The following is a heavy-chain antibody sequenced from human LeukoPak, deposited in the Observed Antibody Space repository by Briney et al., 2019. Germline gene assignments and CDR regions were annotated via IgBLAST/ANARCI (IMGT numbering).Heavy chain of an antibody. J-gene: IGHJ4*02. CDR1: GGSINNYY. D-gene: IGHD3-22*01. V-gene: IGHV4-59*08. CDR3: ARGYYDPHDY. CDR2: IYHSGST. Sequence: PSETLSLTSTVSGGSINNYYWSWIRQPPGKGLEWIGSIYHSGSTYYNPSLKSRVTISVDTSKNQFSLKLSSVTAADTAVYYCARGYYDPHDYWGQGTLVTVSS.